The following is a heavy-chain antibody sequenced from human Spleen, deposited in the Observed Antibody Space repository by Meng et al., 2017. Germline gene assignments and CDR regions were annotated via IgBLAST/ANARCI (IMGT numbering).Heavy chain of an antibody. J-gene: IGHJ4*02. CDR1: GYNFPDYW. Sequence: QVLLVQSGAEVKKPGASVKVSCKPSGYNFPDYWLHWVRRAPGQGLEWMGRIDPKSDNTHYAQKFQGRVTMTRDTSISTAYMELSGLRSDDTAIYYCVRDENISLGKLFGDYWGQGTLVTVSS. CDR2: IDPKSDNT. CDR3: VRDENISLGKLFGDY. D-gene: IGHD2-21*01. V-gene: IGHV1-2*06.